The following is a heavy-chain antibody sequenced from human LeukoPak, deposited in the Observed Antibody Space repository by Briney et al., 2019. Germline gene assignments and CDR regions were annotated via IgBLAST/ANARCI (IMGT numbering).Heavy chain of an antibody. D-gene: IGHD3-22*01. Sequence: SQTLSLTCTVSSGSISSGSYYWSWIRQPAGKGLEWIGRIYTSGSTNYNPSLKSRVTISVDTSKNQFSLKLSSVTAADTAVYYCARTHLKYYDSSGYAYWGQGTLVTVSS. CDR1: SGSISSGSYY. J-gene: IGHJ4*02. CDR3: ARTHLKYYDSSGYAY. V-gene: IGHV4-61*02. CDR2: IYTSGST.